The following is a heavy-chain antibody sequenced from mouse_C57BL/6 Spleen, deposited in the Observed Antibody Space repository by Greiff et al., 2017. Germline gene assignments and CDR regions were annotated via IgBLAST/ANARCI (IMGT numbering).Heavy chain of an antibody. CDR1: GYTFTSYW. D-gene: IGHD4-1*01. J-gene: IGHJ3*01. CDR3: ARTGTWCAY. CDR2: LIPSSGYT. V-gene: IGHV1-7*01. Sequence: QVQLQQSGAELAKPGASVKLSCKASGYTFTSYWMHWVKQRPGQGLEWIGYLIPSSGYTKYKQKFKDKATLTADKSSSTAYMQLSSLTDEDSAVYYCARTGTWCAYWGQGTLVTVSA.